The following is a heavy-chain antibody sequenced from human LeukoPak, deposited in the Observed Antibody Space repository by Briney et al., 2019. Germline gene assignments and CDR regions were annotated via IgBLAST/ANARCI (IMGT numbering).Heavy chain of an antibody. J-gene: IGHJ4*02. V-gene: IGHV4-34*01. D-gene: IGHD5-18*01. CDR3: AIIPPGYSYGFDY. Sequence: SETLSLPCAVYGGSFSGYYWSWIRHPPGKGLEWIGEINHSGSTNYNPSLKSRVTISVDTSKNQFSLKLSSVTAADTAVYYCAIIPPGYSYGFDYWGQGTLVTVSS. CDR2: INHSGST. CDR1: GGSFSGYY.